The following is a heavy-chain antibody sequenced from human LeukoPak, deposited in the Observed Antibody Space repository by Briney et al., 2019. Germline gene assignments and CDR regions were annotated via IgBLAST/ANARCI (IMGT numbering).Heavy chain of an antibody. CDR2: IYYSGST. D-gene: IGHD3-22*01. J-gene: IGHJ4*02. V-gene: IGHV4-59*01. CDR3: ASRDSSGYYFDY. CDR1: GGSISSYY. Sequence: KPSETLSLTCTVSGGSISSYYWSWIRQPPGKGLGWIGYIYYSGSTNYNPSLKSRVTISVDTSKNQFSLKLSSVTAADTAVYYCASRDSSGYYFDYWGQGTLVTVSS.